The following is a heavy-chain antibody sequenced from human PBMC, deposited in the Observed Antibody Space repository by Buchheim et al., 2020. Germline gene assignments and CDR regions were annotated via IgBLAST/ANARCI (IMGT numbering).Heavy chain of an antibody. V-gene: IGHV4-39*01. Sequence: QVQLQESGPGLVKPSQTLSLTCTVSGGSISSSSYYWGWIRQPPGKGLEWIGSIYYSGSTYYNPSLTSRVTISVDTSKNQFSLKLSSVTAADTAVYYCARHSPAGEQWLVLSWFDPWGQGTL. CDR2: IYYSGST. D-gene: IGHD6-19*01. J-gene: IGHJ5*02. CDR3: ARHSPAGEQWLVLSWFDP. CDR1: GGSISSSSYY.